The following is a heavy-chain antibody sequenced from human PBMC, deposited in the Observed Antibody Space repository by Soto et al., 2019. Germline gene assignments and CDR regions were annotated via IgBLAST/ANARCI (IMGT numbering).Heavy chain of an antibody. CDR3: ARKYDFWSGYKVVTAFDI. CDR2: IYYSGST. J-gene: IGHJ3*02. D-gene: IGHD3-3*01. CDR1: GGSISSSSYY. Sequence: SETLSLTCTVSGGSISSSSYYWGWIRQPPGKGLEWIGYIYYSGSTYYNPSLKSRVTISVDTSKNQFSLKLSSVTAADTAVYYCARKYDFWSGYKVVTAFDIWGQGTRVTVSS. V-gene: IGHV4-31*03.